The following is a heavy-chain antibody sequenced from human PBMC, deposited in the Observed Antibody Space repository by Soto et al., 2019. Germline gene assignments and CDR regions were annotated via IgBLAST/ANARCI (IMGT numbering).Heavy chain of an antibody. CDR3: ARGTPYYDFWRGYAFEL. CDR2: VNPDSGAT. Sequence: ASVKVSCKASGYTLKGYYMHWVRQAPGQGLEWMGWVNPDSGATNYTQKFRDRVTMTRDTSITTAYMELSSLTSDDTAVYYCARGTPYYDFWRGYAFELWGQGTLVTVSS. D-gene: IGHD3-3*01. CDR1: GYTLKGYY. V-gene: IGHV1-2*02. J-gene: IGHJ4*02.